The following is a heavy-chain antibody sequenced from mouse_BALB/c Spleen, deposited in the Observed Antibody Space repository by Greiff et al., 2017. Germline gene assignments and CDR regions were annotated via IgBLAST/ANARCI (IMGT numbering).Heavy chain of an antibody. Sequence: DVKLVESGGGLVQPGGSLKLSCAASGFTFSSYGMSWVRQTPDKRLELVATINSNGGSTYYPDSVKGRFTISRDNAKNTLYLQMSSLKSEDTAMYYCARDRHYYGSSYDFDYWGQGTTLTVSS. D-gene: IGHD1-1*01. J-gene: IGHJ2*01. CDR2: INSNGGST. V-gene: IGHV5-6-3*01. CDR3: ARDRHYYGSSYDFDY. CDR1: GFTFSSYG.